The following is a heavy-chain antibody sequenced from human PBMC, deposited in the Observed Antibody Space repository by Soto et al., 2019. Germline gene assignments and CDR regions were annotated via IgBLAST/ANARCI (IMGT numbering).Heavy chain of an antibody. Sequence: SETLSLTCAVYGGSFSGYYWSWIRQPPGKGLEWIGEINHSGSTNYNPSLKSRVTISVDTSKNQFSLKLSSVTAADTAVYYCARGIHYYGSGSYYKKRWEYYFDYWGQGTLVTVSS. CDR1: GGSFSGYY. V-gene: IGHV4-34*01. CDR2: INHSGST. J-gene: IGHJ4*02. CDR3: ARGIHYYGSGSYYKKRWEYYFDY. D-gene: IGHD3-10*01.